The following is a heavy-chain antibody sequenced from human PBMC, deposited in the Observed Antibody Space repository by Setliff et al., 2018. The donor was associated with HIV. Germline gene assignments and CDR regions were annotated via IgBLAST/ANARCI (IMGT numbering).Heavy chain of an antibody. CDR3: ARRAAATTNFDY. Sequence: SETLSLTCTVSGGSMTSSNYYWGWIRQSPGRGLEWIGSISSSGSTFYNPSLKSRVTLSLDTSKNQFSLKVTSVTAADTAVYYCARRAAATTNFDYWGQGTLVTVSS. V-gene: IGHV4-39*07. D-gene: IGHD1-26*01. J-gene: IGHJ4*02. CDR1: GGSMTSSNYY. CDR2: ISSSGST.